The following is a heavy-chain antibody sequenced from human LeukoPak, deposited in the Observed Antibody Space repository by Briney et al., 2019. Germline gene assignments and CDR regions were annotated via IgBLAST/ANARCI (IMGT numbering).Heavy chain of an antibody. D-gene: IGHD5-12*01. CDR1: GGSISSYY. J-gene: IGHJ4*02. CDR2: IYTSGST. Sequence: SETLSLTCTVSGGSISSYYWSWIRQPAGKGLGWIGRIYTSGSTNYNPPLKSRVTMSVDTSKNQFSLKLSSVTAADTAVYYCARTRGYDGPFDYWGQGTLVTVSS. CDR3: ARTRGYDGPFDY. V-gene: IGHV4-4*07.